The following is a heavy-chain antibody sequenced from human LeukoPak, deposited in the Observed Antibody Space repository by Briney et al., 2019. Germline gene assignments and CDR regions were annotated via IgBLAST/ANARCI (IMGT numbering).Heavy chain of an antibody. CDR3: AQLRLGELSTIDY. V-gene: IGHV3-23*01. Sequence: GGSLRLSCAASGFTFSSYAMSWVRQAPGKGLEWVSAISGSGGSTYYADSVKGRFTISRDNSKNTLYLQMDSLRAEDTAMYYCAQLRLGELSTIDYWGQGTLVTVSS. CDR1: GFTFSSYA. D-gene: IGHD3-16*02. J-gene: IGHJ4*02. CDR2: ISGSGGST.